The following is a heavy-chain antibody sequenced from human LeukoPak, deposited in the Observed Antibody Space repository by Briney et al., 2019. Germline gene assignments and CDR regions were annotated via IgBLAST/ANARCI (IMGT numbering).Heavy chain of an antibody. V-gene: IGHV3-21*01. J-gene: IGHJ4*02. D-gene: IGHD4-11*01. Sequence: GGSLRLSCSASGFTFISYSMNWVRQAPGKGLEWVSSISSSSSCIYYADSVKGRFTISRDNAKNSLYLQMNSLRAEDTAVYYCAHDSNYRYWGQGTLVTVSS. CDR3: AHDSNYRY. CDR2: ISSSSSCI. CDR1: GFTFISYS.